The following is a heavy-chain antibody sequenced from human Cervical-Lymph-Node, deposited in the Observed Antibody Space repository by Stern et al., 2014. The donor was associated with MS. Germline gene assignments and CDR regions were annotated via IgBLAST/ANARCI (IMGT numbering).Heavy chain of an antibody. Sequence: QVQLVQSGAEVKKPGASVKVSCKASGYTLTSYPLHWVRQAPGQRLEWMGWINVGNGDTKYSQEFQGRVTITRDTSASTAYMELSSLRSEDTAVYYCASGGCSGDCYHDYWGQGTLVTVSS. CDR3: ASGGCSGDCYHDY. J-gene: IGHJ4*02. CDR1: GYTLTSYP. CDR2: INVGNGDT. V-gene: IGHV1-3*01. D-gene: IGHD2-21*01.